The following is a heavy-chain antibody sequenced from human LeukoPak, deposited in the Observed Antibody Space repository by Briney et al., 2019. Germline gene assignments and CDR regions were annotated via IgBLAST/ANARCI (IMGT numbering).Heavy chain of an antibody. V-gene: IGHV3-48*04. J-gene: IGHJ5*02. Sequence: GGSLRLSCAASEFTFSSYSMSWIRQAPGKGLEWVSYISSTATSIYYADSVKGRFTVSRDNAKNSLYLQMNSLRAEDTAVYYCARDVTYHGGDWFDPWGQGTLVTVSS. CDR1: EFTFSSYS. D-gene: IGHD4-23*01. CDR2: ISSTATSI. CDR3: ARDVTYHGGDWFDP.